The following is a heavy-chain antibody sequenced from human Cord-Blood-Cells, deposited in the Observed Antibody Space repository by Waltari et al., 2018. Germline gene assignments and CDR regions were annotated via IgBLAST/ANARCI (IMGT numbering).Heavy chain of an antibody. J-gene: IGHJ3*02. CDR2: IYHSGST. V-gene: IGHV4-30-2*01. Sequence: QLQLQESGSGLVKPSQTLSLTCAVSGGPISRGGYSGSWIPPPTGKGLEWIGYIYHSGSTYYNPSLQSRVTISVDRSKSQFSLKLSSVTAADTAVYYCASTYYDFWSCYYDAFDIWGQGTMVTVSS. D-gene: IGHD3-3*01. CDR1: GGPISRGGYS. CDR3: ASTYYDFWSCYYDAFDI.